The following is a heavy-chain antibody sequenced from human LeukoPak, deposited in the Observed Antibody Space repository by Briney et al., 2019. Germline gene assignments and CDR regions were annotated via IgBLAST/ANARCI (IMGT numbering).Heavy chain of an antibody. V-gene: IGHV4-39*01. CDR1: GASISDSPYY. D-gene: IGHD5/OR15-5a*01. Sequence: SETLSLTCDVSGASISDSPYYWGWIRQSPGKGLEWIGSVLYSGTTHYNPSLKNRVSVSVDASKNQFSLDLRSVTAADTALYYCARHDFGVYDFSAFDIWGQGTLIRVSS. CDR3: ARHDFGVYDFSAFDI. CDR2: VLYSGTT. J-gene: IGHJ3*02.